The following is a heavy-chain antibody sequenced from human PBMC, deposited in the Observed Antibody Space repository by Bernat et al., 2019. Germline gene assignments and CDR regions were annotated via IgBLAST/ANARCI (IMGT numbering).Heavy chain of an antibody. J-gene: IGHJ6*02. V-gene: IGHV3-74*01. CDR2: LSTDGSSA. Sequence: EVQLVESGGGPVQPGGSLRLSCVASGFTLSTYKMHWVRQAPGKGLVWVSRLSTDGSSANYADSVKDRFTVSRDNAKNTLYLQMNSLRAEDSALYYCVRRRASTSSCSAMDVWGQGTTVTVSS. CDR3: VRRRASTSSCSAMDV. CDR1: GFTLSTYK. D-gene: IGHD6-13*01.